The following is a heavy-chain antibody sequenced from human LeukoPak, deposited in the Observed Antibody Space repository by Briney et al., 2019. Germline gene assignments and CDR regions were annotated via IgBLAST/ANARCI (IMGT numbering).Heavy chain of an antibody. CDR1: GGTFSSYA. Sequence: SVKVSCKASGGTFSSYAISWVRQAPGQGLEWMGRIIPIFGTANYAQKFQGRVTITTDESTSTAYMELSSLRSEDTAVYYCAKKTIVGATVDAFDIWGQGTMVTVSS. CDR3: AKKTIVGATVDAFDI. CDR2: IIPIFGTA. D-gene: IGHD1-26*01. V-gene: IGHV1-69*05. J-gene: IGHJ3*02.